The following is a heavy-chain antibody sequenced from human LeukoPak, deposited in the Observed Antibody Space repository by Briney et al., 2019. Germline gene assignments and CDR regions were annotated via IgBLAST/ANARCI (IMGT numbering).Heavy chain of an antibody. V-gene: IGHV3-20*04. J-gene: IGHJ4*02. CDR1: GFTFDDYG. Sequence: GGSLRLSCAASGFTFDDYGMSWVRQVPGKGLEWVSGINWKGANTGYADSVKGRFTISRDNAQNSLYLQMNSLRAEDTAVYYCARDSSTVTTDLDYWGQGTLVTVSS. D-gene: IGHD4-17*01. CDR3: ARDSSTVTTDLDY. CDR2: INWKGANT.